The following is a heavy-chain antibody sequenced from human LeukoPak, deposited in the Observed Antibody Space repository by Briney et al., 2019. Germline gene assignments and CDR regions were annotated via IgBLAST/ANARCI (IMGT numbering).Heavy chain of an antibody. Sequence: GGSLRLSCAASGFTFSSYAMHWVRQAPGKGLEWVAVISYDGSNKYYADSVKGRFTISRDNSKNTLYLQMNSLRAEDTAVYYCARDGAAQRAKQHRNLDYYGSGSYYPPYYYYGMDVWGQGTTVTVSS. D-gene: IGHD3-10*01. J-gene: IGHJ6*02. CDR1: GFTFSSYA. CDR2: ISYDGSNK. CDR3: ARDGAAQRAKQHRNLDYYGSGSYYPPYYYYGMDV. V-gene: IGHV3-30-3*01.